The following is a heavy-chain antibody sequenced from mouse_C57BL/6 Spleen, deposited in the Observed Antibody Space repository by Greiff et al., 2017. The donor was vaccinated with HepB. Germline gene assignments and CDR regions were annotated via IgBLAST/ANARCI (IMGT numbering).Heavy chain of an antibody. V-gene: IGHV1-82*01. CDR1: GYAFSSSW. CDR2: IYPGDGDT. J-gene: IGHJ4*01. D-gene: IGHD2-1*01. Sequence: QVQLQESGPELVKPGASVKISCKASGYAFSSSWMNWVKQRPGKGLEWIGRIYPGDGDTNYNGKFKGKATLTADKSSSTAYMQLSSLTSEDSAVYVCARGNPYYAMDYWGQGTSVTVSS. CDR3: ARGNPYYAMDY.